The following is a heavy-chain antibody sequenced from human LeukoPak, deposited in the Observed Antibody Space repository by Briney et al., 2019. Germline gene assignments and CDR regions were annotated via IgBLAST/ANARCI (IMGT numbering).Heavy chain of an antibody. CDR1: GFTFSSYA. CDR3: AKAKTQSTLLPGNY. J-gene: IGHJ4*02. D-gene: IGHD1-14*01. CDR2: ISGSGDST. V-gene: IGHV3-23*01. Sequence: GGSLRLSCAASGFTFSSYAMNWVRQPPGKGLEWVSSISGSGDSTYYADSVKGRFTISRDNSKNTLYLQMNILRAEDTAVYYCAKAKTQSTLLPGNYWGQGTRVTVSS.